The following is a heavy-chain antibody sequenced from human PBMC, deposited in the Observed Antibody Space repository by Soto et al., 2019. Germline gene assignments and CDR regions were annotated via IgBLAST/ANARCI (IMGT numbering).Heavy chain of an antibody. J-gene: IGHJ4*02. CDR2: IYYSGTT. CDR3: AKDSLERSGNFDY. CDR1: GGSISSGGYY. V-gene: IGHV4-31*03. Sequence: SETLSLTCTVSGGSISSGGYYWSWIRQHPGKGLEWIGYIYYSGTTYYNPSLKSRITISVDTPKNQFSLKLSSVTAADTAVYYCAKDSLERSGNFDYWGQGTLVTVSS. D-gene: IGHD1-1*01.